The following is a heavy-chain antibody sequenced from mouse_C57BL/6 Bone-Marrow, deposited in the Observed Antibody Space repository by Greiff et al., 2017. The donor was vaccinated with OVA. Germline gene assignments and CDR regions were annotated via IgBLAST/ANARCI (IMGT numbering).Heavy chain of an antibody. CDR3: ARLKLCTGAMDY. D-gene: IGHD1-1*02. CDR2: IYPRSGNS. Sequence: VQLQQSGAELARPGASVKLSCKASGYTFTSYGISWVKQRTGQGLEWIGEIYPRSGNSYYNEKFKGKATLTADKSSSTAYMELRSLTSEDSAVYVCARLKLCTGAMDYWGQGTSVTVSS. V-gene: IGHV1-81*01. J-gene: IGHJ4*01. CDR1: GYTFTSYG.